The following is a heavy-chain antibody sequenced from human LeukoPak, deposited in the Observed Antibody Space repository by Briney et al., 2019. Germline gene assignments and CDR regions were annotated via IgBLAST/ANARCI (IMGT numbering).Heavy chain of an antibody. D-gene: IGHD1-26*01. CDR1: GGSFSGYY. J-gene: IGHJ4*02. V-gene: IGHV4-4*07. CDR3: AREGGGIVGATTSPHFDY. Sequence: PSETLSLTCAVYGGSFSGYYWSWIRQPAGKGLEWIGRIYTSGSTNYNPSLKSRVTISVDKSKNQFSLKLSSVTAADTAVYYCAREGGGIVGATTSPHFDYWGQGTLVTVSS. CDR2: IYTSGST.